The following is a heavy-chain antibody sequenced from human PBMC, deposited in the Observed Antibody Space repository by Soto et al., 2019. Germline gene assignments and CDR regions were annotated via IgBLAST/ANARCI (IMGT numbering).Heavy chain of an antibody. CDR1: GYTFTSYD. J-gene: IGHJ6*02. D-gene: IGHD6-13*01. CDR2: MNPNSGNT. Sequence: ASVKVSCKASGYTFTSYDINWVRQATGQGLEWMGWMNPNSGNTGYAQKFQGRVTMTRNTSISTAYMELRSLRSEDTAVYYCARALRQQLASYYYYGMDVWGQGTTVTVSS. CDR3: ARALRQQLASYYYYGMDV. V-gene: IGHV1-8*01.